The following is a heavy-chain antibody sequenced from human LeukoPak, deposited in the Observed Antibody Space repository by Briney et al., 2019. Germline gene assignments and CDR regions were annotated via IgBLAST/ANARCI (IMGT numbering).Heavy chain of an antibody. Sequence: ASVKVSCKASGYTFTGCYMHWVRQAPGQGLEWMGWINPNSGGTNYAQKFQGRVTMTRDTSISTAYMELSRLRSDDTAVYYCARDQGVDYDILTGYYNNWFDPWGQGTLVTVSS. CDR2: INPNSGGT. J-gene: IGHJ5*02. D-gene: IGHD3-9*01. CDR3: ARDQGVDYDILTGYYNNWFDP. CDR1: GYTFTGCY. V-gene: IGHV1-2*02.